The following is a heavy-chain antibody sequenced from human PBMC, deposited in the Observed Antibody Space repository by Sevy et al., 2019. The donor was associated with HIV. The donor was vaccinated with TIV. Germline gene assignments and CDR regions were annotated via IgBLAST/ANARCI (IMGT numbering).Heavy chain of an antibody. J-gene: IGHJ4*02. D-gene: IGHD3-10*01. CDR1: GFTFSSHG. CDR2: ISYDGTKK. CDR3: DKEGMASGPGLIWFAELLYNFDF. V-gene: IGHV3-30*18. Sequence: GGSLRLSCAASGFTFSSHGMHWVRQAPDKGLEWVAIISYDGTKKYYADSIKDRFTISRDNSTNTLYLQMNSLRPENTAICYGDKEGMASGPGLIWFAELLYNFDFWGQGTMVTVSS.